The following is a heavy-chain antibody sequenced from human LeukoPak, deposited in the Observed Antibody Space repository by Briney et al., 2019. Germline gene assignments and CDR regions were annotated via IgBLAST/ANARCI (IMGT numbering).Heavy chain of an antibody. J-gene: IGHJ1*01. Sequence: PGGSLRLSCAASGFTFSVYSMKWVRQAPGKGLEWLSYISDSSSSIYYADSVKGRFTISRDNAKNSLYLQMKSLRSADAAVYYCATGTVGTTSRFQHWGQGTLVTVSS. CDR2: ISDSSSSI. D-gene: IGHD1-14*01. V-gene: IGHV3-48*01. CDR3: ATGTVGTTSRFQH. CDR1: GFTFSVYS.